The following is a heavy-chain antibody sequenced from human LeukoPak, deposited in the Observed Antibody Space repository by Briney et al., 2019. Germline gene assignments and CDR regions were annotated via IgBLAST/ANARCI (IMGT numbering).Heavy chain of an antibody. D-gene: IGHD6-19*01. CDR2: VSDSGTSA. CDR3: APDLRGTAWSLDY. CDR1: GFIFRNYG. J-gene: IGHJ4*02. V-gene: IGHV3-23*01. Sequence: GGSLRLSCAASGFIFRNYGMRWVRQAPGKGLEWFSVVSDSGTSAYYAESVEGRFTISRDYSKNTLYLQMNSLRAEDPAVYYCAPDLRGTAWSLDYWGQGTLVTVSS.